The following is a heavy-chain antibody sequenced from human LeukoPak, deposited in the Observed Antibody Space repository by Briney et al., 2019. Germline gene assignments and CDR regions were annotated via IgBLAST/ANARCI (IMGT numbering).Heavy chain of an antibody. V-gene: IGHV3-9*01. CDR1: GFTFDDYA. D-gene: IGHD2-15*01. CDR3: AKGGVVVAAKDYYGMDV. Sequence: GRSLRLSCAASGFTFDDYAMHWVRQAPGKGLEWVSGISWNSGGIGYADSVKGRFTISRDNAKNSLYLQMNSLRAEDTALYYCAKGGVVVAAKDYYGMDVWGQGTTVTVSS. CDR2: ISWNSGGI. J-gene: IGHJ6*02.